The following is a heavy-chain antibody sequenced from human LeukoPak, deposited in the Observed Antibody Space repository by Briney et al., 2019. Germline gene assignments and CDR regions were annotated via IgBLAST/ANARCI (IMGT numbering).Heavy chain of an antibody. D-gene: IGHD6-6*01. Sequence: GGSLRLSCAASGFTFSTYAMSWVRQAPGKGLEWVSSVRGSGDTKYDADSLKGRFTISRDNSKNTVYLQMNSLRAEDTAAYYCARGPYSSSSPSYYYYMDVWGKGTTVTVSS. CDR3: ARGPYSSSSPSYYYYMDV. CDR1: GFTFSTYA. CDR2: VRGSGDTK. V-gene: IGHV3-23*01. J-gene: IGHJ6*03.